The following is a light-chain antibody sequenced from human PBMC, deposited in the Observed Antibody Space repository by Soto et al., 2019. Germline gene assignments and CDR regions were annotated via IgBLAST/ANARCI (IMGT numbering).Light chain of an antibody. V-gene: IGLV1-40*01. CDR2: DNS. Sequence: QAVVTQPPSVSGAPGQRVTISCSGSSSNIGAGYDVHWYQQLQGTVHKLLIYDNSNRPSGVPARVSGSKSGTSASLAITGLQDEDEAEYDCQLYVSRLSGYVFGTGTKVTVL. CDR1: SSNIGAGYD. J-gene: IGLJ1*01. CDR3: QLYVSRLSGYV.